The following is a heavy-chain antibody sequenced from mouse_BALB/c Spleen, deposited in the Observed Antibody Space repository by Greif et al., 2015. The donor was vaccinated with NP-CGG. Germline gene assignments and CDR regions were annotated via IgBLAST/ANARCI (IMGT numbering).Heavy chain of an antibody. D-gene: IGHD1-2*01. V-gene: IGHV5-17*02. CDR2: ISSGSSTI. Sequence: DVMLVESGGGLVQPGGSRKLSCAASGFTFSSFGMHWVRQAPEKGLEWVAYISSGSSTIYYADTVKGRFTISRDNPKNTLFLQMTSLRSEDTAMYYCARDHYYGYVWGQGTLVTVSA. J-gene: IGHJ3*01. CDR3: ARDHYYGYV. CDR1: GFTFSSFG.